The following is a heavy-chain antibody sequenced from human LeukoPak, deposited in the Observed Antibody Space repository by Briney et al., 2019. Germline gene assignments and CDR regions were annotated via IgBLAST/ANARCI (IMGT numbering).Heavy chain of an antibody. CDR1: RLTINSYV. CDR2: ISSSGRKT. J-gene: IGHJ6*02. D-gene: IGHD3-10*01. CDR3: ARVSGNIQIWPQPFGDGMDV. Sequence: PGGSLRLSCAASRLTINSYVMGWVRQAPKKGLECVAAISSSGRKTYYADSVKGRFTISREDSKNTLYLQMNILRAEDTAIYYCARVSGNIQIWPQPFGDGMDVWGQGTTVTVSS. V-gene: IGHV3-23*01.